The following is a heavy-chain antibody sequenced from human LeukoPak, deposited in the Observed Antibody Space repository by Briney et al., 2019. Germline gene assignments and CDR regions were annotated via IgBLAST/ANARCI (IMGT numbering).Heavy chain of an antibody. Sequence: GGSLRLSCTASGFIFSNYAAHWVRQAPGKGLEWVAVISYEGSNQYYADSVKGRYTISRDNSKNTLHLQMNSLRDEDTAVYYCATATFYVTSGYFPSWGQGTLVTVSS. D-gene: IGHD3-22*01. J-gene: IGHJ5*02. CDR1: GFIFSNYA. V-gene: IGHV3-30*04. CDR2: ISYEGSNQ. CDR3: ATATFYVTSGYFPS.